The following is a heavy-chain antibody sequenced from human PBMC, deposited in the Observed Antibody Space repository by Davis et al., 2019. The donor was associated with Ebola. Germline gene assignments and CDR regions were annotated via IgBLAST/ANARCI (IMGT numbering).Heavy chain of an antibody. CDR3: ARLRGYCSSTSCYTGLYYYGMDV. Sequence: GESLKISCKGSGYSFTSYWIGWVRQMPGKGLEWMGIIYPADSDTRYSPSFQGQVTISADKSISTAYLQWSSLKASDTAMYYCARLRGYCSSTSCYTGLYYYGMDVWGQGTTVTVSS. D-gene: IGHD2-2*02. CDR1: GYSFTSYW. V-gene: IGHV5-51*01. J-gene: IGHJ6*02. CDR2: IYPADSDT.